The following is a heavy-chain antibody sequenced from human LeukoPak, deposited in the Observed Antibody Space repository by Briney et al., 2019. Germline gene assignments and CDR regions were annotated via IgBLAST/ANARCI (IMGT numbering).Heavy chain of an antibody. CDR1: GGSISFYD. CDR3: ARGRLHGTGDAIIFYY. V-gene: IGHV4-59*12. Sequence: SETLSLTCTVSGGSISFYDWSWIRQPPGKGLEWIGHIYSRGSTNYNPSLKSRVTISVDTSKNQFSLKVRSVTAADTAVYYCARGRLHGTGDAIIFYYWGQGTLLTVSS. J-gene: IGHJ4*02. D-gene: IGHD7-27*01. CDR2: IYSRGST.